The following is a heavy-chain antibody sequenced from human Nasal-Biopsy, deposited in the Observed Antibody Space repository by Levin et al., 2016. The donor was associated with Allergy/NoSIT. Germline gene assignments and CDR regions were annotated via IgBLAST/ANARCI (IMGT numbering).Heavy chain of an antibody. CDR2: IKTKTDGGTR. J-gene: IGHJ4*02. CDR1: GFTFSNAW. Sequence: GESLKISCAASGFTFSNAWMNWVRQAPGKGLEWVGRIKTKTDGGTRDYAAPVKGRFTISRDDSKNTLYLQMNSLKTEDTAVYYCTTVRPYCNGGTCYSIPGGWGQGTLVTVSP. D-gene: IGHD2-15*01. V-gene: IGHV3-15*01. CDR3: TTVRPYCNGGTCYSIPGG.